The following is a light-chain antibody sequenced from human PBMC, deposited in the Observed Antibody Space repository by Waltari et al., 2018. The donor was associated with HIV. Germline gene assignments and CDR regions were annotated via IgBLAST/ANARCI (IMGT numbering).Light chain of an antibody. CDR2: EST. Sequence: PSVSGAPGQRVTISCSGSSSNIGARYDVHWYQHIPGTAPKLLIYESTNRPSGVPDRFSASTSGTSASLAITGLQAEDEADYYCQSFDSVVTSSVFGGGTKLTVL. J-gene: IGLJ2*01. V-gene: IGLV1-40*01. CDR3: QSFDSVVTSSV. CDR1: SSNIGARYD.